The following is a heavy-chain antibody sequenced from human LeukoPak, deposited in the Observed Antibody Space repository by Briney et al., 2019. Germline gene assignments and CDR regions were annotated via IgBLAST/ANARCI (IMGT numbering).Heavy chain of an antibody. CDR3: ARLQRYYYYCMDV. Sequence: ASVKVSCKASGYTFTGYYMHWVRQAPGQGLEWMGWINPNSGGTNYAQKFQGRATMTRDTSISTAYMELSRLRSDDTAVYYCARLQRYYYYCMDVWGKGTTVTVSS. CDR1: GYTFTGYY. V-gene: IGHV1-2*02. CDR2: INPNSGGT. J-gene: IGHJ6*03.